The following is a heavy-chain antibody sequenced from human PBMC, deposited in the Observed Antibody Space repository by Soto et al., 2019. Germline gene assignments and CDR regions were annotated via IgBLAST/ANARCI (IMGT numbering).Heavy chain of an antibody. J-gene: IGHJ6*02. CDR1: GFTFSSYS. D-gene: IGHD5-12*01. Sequence: VQLVESGGGLVKPGGSLRLSCAASGFTFSSYSMNWVRQAPGKGLEWVSSISSSSSYIYYADSVKGRFTISRDNAKNSLYLQMNSLRAEDTAVYYCARGARRTAQFMDVWGQGTTVTVSS. V-gene: IGHV3-21*01. CDR3: ARGARRTAQFMDV. CDR2: ISSSSSYI.